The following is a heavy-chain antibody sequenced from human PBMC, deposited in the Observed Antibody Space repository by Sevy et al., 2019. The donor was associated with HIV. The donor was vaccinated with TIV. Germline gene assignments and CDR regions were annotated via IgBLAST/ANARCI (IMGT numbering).Heavy chain of an antibody. D-gene: IGHD2-8*01. CDR3: AREGCTKPHDY. Sequence: GGSLRLSCAASGFTFSKYSMSWVRQPPGKGLGWVSTLSFGCGEINYADSVKGRFTISRDNSKSSVYLQMTNLRPEDTAVYYCAREGCTKPHDYWGQGTLVTVSS. CDR1: GFTFSKYS. V-gene: IGHV3-23*01. J-gene: IGHJ4*02. CDR2: LSFGCGEI.